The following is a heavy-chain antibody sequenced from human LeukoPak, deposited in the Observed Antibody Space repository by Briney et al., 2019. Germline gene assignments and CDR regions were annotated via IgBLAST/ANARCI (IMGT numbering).Heavy chain of an antibody. D-gene: IGHD6-13*01. CDR2: ISSSGSTI. CDR1: GFTFSTYE. Sequence: GGSLRLSCAASGFTFSTYEMNWVRQAPGKGLEWVSYISSSGSTIYYADSVKGRFTISRDNAKSSLYLQMNSLRAEDTAVYYCARGIRATAAGTWWGQGTLATVSS. V-gene: IGHV3-48*03. J-gene: IGHJ4*02. CDR3: ARGIRATAAGTW.